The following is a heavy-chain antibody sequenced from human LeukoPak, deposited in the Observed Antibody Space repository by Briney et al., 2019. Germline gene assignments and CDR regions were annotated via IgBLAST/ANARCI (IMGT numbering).Heavy chain of an antibody. D-gene: IGHD2-21*01. CDR3: ARDPWRNSQYYYGMDV. CDR2: ISAYNGNT. CDR1: GYTFTSYG. Sequence: ASVTVSCKASGYTFTSYGISWVRQAPGQGLEWMGWISAYNGNTNYAQKLQGRVTMTTDTSTSTAYMELRSLRSDDTAVYYCARDPWRNSQYYYGMDVWGQGTTVTVSS. V-gene: IGHV1-18*01. J-gene: IGHJ6*02.